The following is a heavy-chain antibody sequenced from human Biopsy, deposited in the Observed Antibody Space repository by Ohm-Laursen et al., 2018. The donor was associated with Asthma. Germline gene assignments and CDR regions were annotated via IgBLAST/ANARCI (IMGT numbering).Heavy chain of an antibody. V-gene: IGHV3-23*01. CDR1: GFTFGDYW. Sequence: SLRLSCAASGFTFGDYWMTWVRQAPGKGLEWVSSISASGVRTFYADSVKGRFTISRDNSRNTLHLQMNSLRAEDTAVYYCAKDVFPGWELRRGPDYWGQGTLVTVSS. J-gene: IGHJ4*02. CDR2: ISASGVRT. D-gene: IGHD1-26*01. CDR3: AKDVFPGWELRRGPDY.